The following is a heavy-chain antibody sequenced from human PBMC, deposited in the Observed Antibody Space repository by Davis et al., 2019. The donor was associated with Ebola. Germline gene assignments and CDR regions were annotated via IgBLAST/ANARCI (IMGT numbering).Heavy chain of an antibody. CDR2: IYTGDSDT. V-gene: IGHV5-51*01. Sequence: GESLKISCKASGNSFTNHWTGWVRQMPGKGLEWMGIIYTGDSDTRYSPSFRGQVTISVDKSIDTAYLQWSSLKASDTATYYCARTTGIGMSYWGQGTLVTVSS. D-gene: IGHD1-1*01. CDR3: ARTTGIGMSY. J-gene: IGHJ4*02. CDR1: GNSFTNHW.